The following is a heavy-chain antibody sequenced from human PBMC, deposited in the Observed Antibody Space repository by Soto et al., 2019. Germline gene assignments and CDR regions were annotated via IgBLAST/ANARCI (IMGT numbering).Heavy chain of an antibody. Sequence: ASVKVSCKASGGTFSSYAISWVRQAPGQGLEWMGGIIPIFGIANYAQKFQGRVTITADKSTSTAYMELSSLRSEDTAVYYCAREGGETSPSPYDAFDIWGQGTMVTVSS. V-gene: IGHV1-69*10. CDR3: AREGGETSPSPYDAFDI. J-gene: IGHJ3*02. D-gene: IGHD3-16*01. CDR2: IIPIFGIA. CDR1: GGTFSSYA.